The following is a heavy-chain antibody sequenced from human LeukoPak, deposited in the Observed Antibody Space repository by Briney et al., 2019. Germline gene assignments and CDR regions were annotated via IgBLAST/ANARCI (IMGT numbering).Heavy chain of an antibody. CDR2: IYTSGST. CDR1: GGSISSYY. D-gene: IGHD1-26*01. V-gene: IGHV4-4*07. J-gene: IGHJ4*02. Sequence: PSETLSLTCTVSGGSISSYYWSWIRQPAGKGLEWIGRIYTSGSTNYNPSLKSRVTMSVDTSKNQFSLKLSSVTAADTAVYYCARGTLKSGSYSATFDYWGQGTLVTVSS. CDR3: ARGTLKSGSYSATFDY.